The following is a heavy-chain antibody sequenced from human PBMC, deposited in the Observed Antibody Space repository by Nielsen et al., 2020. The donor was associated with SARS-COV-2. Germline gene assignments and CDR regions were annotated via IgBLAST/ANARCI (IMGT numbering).Heavy chain of an antibody. V-gene: IGHV3-64D*06. CDR3: ARVLFGY. CDR2: ISSNGGST. J-gene: IGHJ4*02. Sequence: WIRQPPGKGLEYVSAISSNGGSTYYADSVKGRFTISRDNSKNTLYLQMSSLRAEYTAVYYCARVLFGYWGQGTLVTVSS.